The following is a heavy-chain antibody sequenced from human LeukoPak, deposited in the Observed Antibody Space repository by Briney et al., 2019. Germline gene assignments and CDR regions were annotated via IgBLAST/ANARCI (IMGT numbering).Heavy chain of an antibody. CDR1: GFTFSGYW. J-gene: IGHJ4*02. V-gene: IGHV3-7*01. CDR3: VRALWFGEAFFDF. Sequence: GGSLRLSCAASGFTFSGYWKTWVRQAPGKGLEGVANIKQDGSEQYYVDSGRGRFTISRDNAKNSLYLQMNSVRAEDTALYYCVRALWFGEAFFDFWGQGALVTVSS. CDR2: IKQDGSEQ. D-gene: IGHD3-10*01.